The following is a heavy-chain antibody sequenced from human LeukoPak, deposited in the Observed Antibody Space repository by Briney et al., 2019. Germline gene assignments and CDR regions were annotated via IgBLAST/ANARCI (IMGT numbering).Heavy chain of an antibody. D-gene: IGHD2-2*01. J-gene: IGHJ5*02. Sequence: PGGSLRLSCAASGFSFSSYAMTWVRQAPGKGLEWVSALSASGGTTYYADSVKGRFTTSRDNSKNTLYLHMNSLRAEDTAVYYCAKLPREYCSITSCPNWFDTWGQGTLVTVSS. CDR1: GFSFSSYA. V-gene: IGHV3-23*01. CDR2: LSASGGTT. CDR3: AKLPREYCSITSCPNWFDT.